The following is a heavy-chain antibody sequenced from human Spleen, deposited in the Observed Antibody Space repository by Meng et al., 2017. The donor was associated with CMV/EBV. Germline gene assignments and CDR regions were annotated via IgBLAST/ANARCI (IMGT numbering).Heavy chain of an antibody. CDR2: IYSRGST. CDR1: GCFVSDSSYY. J-gene: IGHJ4*02. V-gene: IGHV4-39*07. CDR3: ARAPSGYDPFDN. Sequence: LLQAARTGRVEHSETLSIICSVSGCFVSDSSYYLGWIRQPPGKGLEWIGSIYSRGSTYYNPSLKSRVTISLDTSKNKFSLKLSSVTAADTAVYYCARAPSGYDPFDNWGQGTLVTVSS. D-gene: IGHD5-12*01.